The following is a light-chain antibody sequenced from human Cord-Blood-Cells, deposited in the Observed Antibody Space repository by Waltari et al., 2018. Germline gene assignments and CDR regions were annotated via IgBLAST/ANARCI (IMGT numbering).Light chain of an antibody. J-gene: IGLJ1*01. CDR3: SSYAGSNNLI. V-gene: IGLV2-8*01. CDR1: SSDVGGYNY. CDR2: EVS. Sequence: QSALTQPPSASGSPGQSVTISCTGTSSDVGGYNYVSWYQQHPGKAPKLMIYEVSKRPSGAPDRFSGSKSGNTASLTVSGLQAEDEADYYCSSYAGSNNLIFGTGTKVTVL.